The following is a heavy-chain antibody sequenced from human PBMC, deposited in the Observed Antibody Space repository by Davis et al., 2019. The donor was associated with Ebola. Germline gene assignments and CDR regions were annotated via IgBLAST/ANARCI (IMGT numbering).Heavy chain of an antibody. Sequence: AASVKVSCKASGYTFTSYYMHWVRHPPAQPLFSFFLINPSGGSASYAQKFQGRVNMTRDTSTSTVYMELSSLRSEETAVYYCAISHSSGWYWGFDCWGQGTLVTVSS. CDR1: GYTFTSYY. CDR3: AISHSSGWYWGFDC. V-gene: IGHV1-46*01. J-gene: IGHJ4*02. CDR2: INPSGGSA. D-gene: IGHD6-19*01.